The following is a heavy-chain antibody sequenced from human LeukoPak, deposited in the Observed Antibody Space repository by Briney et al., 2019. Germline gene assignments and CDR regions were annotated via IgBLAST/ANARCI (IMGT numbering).Heavy chain of an antibody. D-gene: IGHD3-22*01. CDR1: DYSISSGYGYY. J-gene: IGHJ3*02. CDR3: ARGWYYYDSSGYLRPNAFDI. V-gene: IGHV4-38-2*02. CDR2: IYHSGIT. Sequence: SEPLSLTCTVSDYSISSGYGYYWGWIRQPPGKGLEWIGNIYHSGITYYNHFNSSLKSRVTISIDTSKNQFSLKLSSVTAADTAVYYCARGWYYYDSSGYLRPNAFDIWGQGTMVTVSS.